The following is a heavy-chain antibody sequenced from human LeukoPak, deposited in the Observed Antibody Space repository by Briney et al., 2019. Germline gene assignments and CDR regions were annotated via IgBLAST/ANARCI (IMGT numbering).Heavy chain of an antibody. J-gene: IGHJ4*02. D-gene: IGHD2-15*01. CDR1: GFTFSSYA. CDR2: LSYDGSNK. V-gene: IGHV3-30*04. Sequence: GGSLRLSCAASGFTFSSYAMHWVRQAPGTGLGWVAVLSYDGSNKYYADPVKGRFTISRDNSKNTLYLQMNSLRAEDTAVYYCARDPVVVAAGGSFDYWGQGTLVTVSS. CDR3: ARDPVVVAAGGSFDY.